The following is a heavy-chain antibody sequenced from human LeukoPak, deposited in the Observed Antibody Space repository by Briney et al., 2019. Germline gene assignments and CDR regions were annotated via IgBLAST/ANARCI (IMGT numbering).Heavy chain of an antibody. CDR1: GFTFGDYA. D-gene: IGHD3-9*01. Sequence: GGSLRLSCTASGFTFGDYAMSWVRQAPGKGLEWVGFIRSKAYGGTTEYAASVKGRFTISRDDSKSIAYPQMSSLKTEDTAVYYCTREPLRYFDWTAYFDYWGQGTLVTVSS. CDR3: TREPLRYFDWTAYFDY. CDR2: IRSKAYGGTT. J-gene: IGHJ4*02. V-gene: IGHV3-49*04.